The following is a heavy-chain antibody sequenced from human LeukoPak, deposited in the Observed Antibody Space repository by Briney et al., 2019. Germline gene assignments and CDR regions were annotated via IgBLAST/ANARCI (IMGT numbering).Heavy chain of an antibody. Sequence: SQTLSLTCAISGDSVFSNSSWNWIRQSPSRGLEWLGRTYYRSKWYNDYVVSVKSRININPDTSKNQFSLQLSSVTAADTAVYYCAREGYDSSVHAFDIWGQGTMVTVSS. CDR2: TYYRSKWYN. J-gene: IGHJ3*02. V-gene: IGHV6-1*01. CDR3: AREGYDSSVHAFDI. D-gene: IGHD3-22*01. CDR1: GDSVFSNSS.